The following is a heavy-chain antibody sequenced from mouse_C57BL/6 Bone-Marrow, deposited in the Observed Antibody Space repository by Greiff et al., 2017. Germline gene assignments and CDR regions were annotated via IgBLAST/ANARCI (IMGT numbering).Heavy chain of an antibody. CDR3: ARRGVVEPFAD. CDR1: GYTFTSYW. V-gene: IGHV1-64*01. J-gene: IGHJ3*01. Sequence: QVQLQQPGAELVKPGASVKLSCKASGYTFTSYWMHWVKQRPGQGLAWIGMIHPNSGSTNYNEKFKSKATLTVDKSSSTAYMQLSSLTSEDSAVYYCARRGVVEPFADWGQGTLVTVSA. CDR2: IHPNSGST.